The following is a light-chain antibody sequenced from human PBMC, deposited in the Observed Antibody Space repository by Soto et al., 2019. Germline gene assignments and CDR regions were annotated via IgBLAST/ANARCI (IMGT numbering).Light chain of an antibody. CDR1: QSVSTF. CDR2: AAS. CDR3: QQSYNRPLT. V-gene: IGKV1-39*01. Sequence: DIQMTQSPSSLSASVGDRVTITCRASQSVSTFVSWFQLKPGKAPQPLIYAASSLQTGVPSRFSGSGSGTDFTLIISSLQPEDFATYYCQQSYNRPLTFCGGTKVEVK. J-gene: IGKJ4*01.